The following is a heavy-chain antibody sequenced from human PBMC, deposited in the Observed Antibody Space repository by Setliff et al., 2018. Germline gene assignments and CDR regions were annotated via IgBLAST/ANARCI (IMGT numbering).Heavy chain of an antibody. CDR3: ARGSTGIYDP. CDR1: GGSIDSGDYY. Sequence: SETLSLTCTVSGGSIDSGDYYWNWIRQPPGKGLEWIGYIYFSGSTYYNPSLKSRVTISVDTSKNQFSLKMTSVTAADTAIYYCARGSTGIYDPWGQGILVTVSS. V-gene: IGHV4-61*08. J-gene: IGHJ5*02. CDR2: IYFSGST. D-gene: IGHD1-1*01.